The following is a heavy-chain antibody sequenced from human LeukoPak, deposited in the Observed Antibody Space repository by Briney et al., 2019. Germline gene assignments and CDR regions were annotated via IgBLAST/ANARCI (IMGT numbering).Heavy chain of an antibody. CDR3: AREVAYCSGGSCYSSWFDP. CDR2: INPNSGGT. V-gene: IGHV1-2*02. CDR1: GYTFTGYY. D-gene: IGHD2-15*01. J-gene: IGHJ5*02. Sequence: ASVKVSCKASGYTFTGYYMHWVRQAPGQGLEWMGWINPNSGGTSYAQKFQGRVTMTRDTSISTAYMELSRLRSDDTAVYYCAREVAYCSGGSCYSSWFDPWGQGTLVTVSS.